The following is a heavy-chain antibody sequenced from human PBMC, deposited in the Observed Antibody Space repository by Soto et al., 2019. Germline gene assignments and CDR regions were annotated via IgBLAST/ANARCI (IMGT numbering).Heavy chain of an antibody. CDR3: ARDQPDMDYGDSYYFDY. Sequence: QVQLVESGGGVVQPGRSLRLSCAASGFTFSSYGMHWVRQAPGKGLEWVAVIWYDGSNKYYADSVKGRFTISRDNSKNTLCLQMNSLRAEDTAVYYCARDQPDMDYGDSYYFDYWGQGTLVTVSS. CDR1: GFTFSSYG. V-gene: IGHV3-33*01. D-gene: IGHD4-17*01. J-gene: IGHJ4*02. CDR2: IWYDGSNK.